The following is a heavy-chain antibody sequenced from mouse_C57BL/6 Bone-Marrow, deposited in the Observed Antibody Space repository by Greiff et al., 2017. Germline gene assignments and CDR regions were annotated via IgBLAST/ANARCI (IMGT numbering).Heavy chain of an antibody. CDR1: GYAFTNYL. D-gene: IGHD2-5*01. Sequence: VQLQQSGAELVRPGTSVKVSCKASGYAFTNYLIEWVKQRPGQGLEWIGVINPGSGGTNYNEKFKGKATLTADKSSSTAYMQLSSLTSEDSAVYFCARKGPYYSNLYYAMDYWGQGTSVTVSS. CDR3: ARKGPYYSNLYYAMDY. V-gene: IGHV1-54*01. CDR2: INPGSGGT. J-gene: IGHJ4*01.